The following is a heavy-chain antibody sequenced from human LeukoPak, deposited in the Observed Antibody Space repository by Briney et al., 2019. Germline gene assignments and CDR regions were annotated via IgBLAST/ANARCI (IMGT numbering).Heavy chain of an antibody. CDR1: GFIFSSYN. D-gene: IGHD1-14*01. J-gene: IGHJ4*02. CDR3: AKGIDGILMPGY. V-gene: IGHV3-21*04. CDR2: ISSSSNYI. Sequence: GGSLRLSCAASGFIFSSYNMNWVRQAPGKGLEWVSSISSSSNYIYYADSVKGRFTISRDNAKNSLYLQMNSLRAEDTALYYCAKGIDGILMPGYWGQGTLVTVSS.